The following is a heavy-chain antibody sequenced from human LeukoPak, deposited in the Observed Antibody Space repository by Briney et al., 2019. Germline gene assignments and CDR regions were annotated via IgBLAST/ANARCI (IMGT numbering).Heavy chain of an antibody. V-gene: IGHV1-46*01. J-gene: IGHJ6*02. CDR1: GYIFTSYY. CDR3: ARSVRITIFGVVINDYYGMDV. CDR2: INPSGGST. D-gene: IGHD3-3*01. Sequence: ASVKVSCKASGYIFTSYYMHWVRQAPGQGLEWMGIINPSGGSTSYAQKFQGRVTMTRDTSTSTVYMELSSLRSEDTAVYYCARSVRITIFGVVINDYYGMDVWGQGTTVTVSS.